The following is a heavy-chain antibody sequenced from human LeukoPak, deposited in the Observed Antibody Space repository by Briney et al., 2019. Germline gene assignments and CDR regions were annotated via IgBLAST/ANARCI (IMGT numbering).Heavy chain of an antibody. Sequence: PSETLSLTCTVSGGSISSYYWSWIRQPPGKGLEWIGYIYYSGSTNYNPSLKSRVTISVDTSKNQFSLKLSSVTAADTAVYYCAAAYDSSENDAFDIWGQGTMVTVSS. D-gene: IGHD3-22*01. CDR2: IYYSGST. J-gene: IGHJ3*02. CDR1: GGSISSYY. CDR3: AAAYDSSENDAFDI. V-gene: IGHV4-59*01.